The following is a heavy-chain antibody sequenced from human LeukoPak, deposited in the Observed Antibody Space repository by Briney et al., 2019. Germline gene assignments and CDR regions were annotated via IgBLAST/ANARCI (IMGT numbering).Heavy chain of an antibody. J-gene: IGHJ6*03. V-gene: IGHV4-34*01. Sequence: SETLSLTCAVYGGSFSGYYWSWIRQPPGKGLEWIGEINHSGSTNYNPSLKSRVTISVDTSKNQFSLKLSSVTAADTAVYYCARGRVAARLVVYTDVWGKGTTVTVSS. D-gene: IGHD6-6*01. CDR2: INHSGST. CDR1: GGSFSGYY. CDR3: ARGRVAARLVVYTDV.